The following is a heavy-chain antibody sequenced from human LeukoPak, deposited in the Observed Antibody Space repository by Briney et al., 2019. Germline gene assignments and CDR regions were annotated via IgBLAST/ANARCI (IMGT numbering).Heavy chain of an antibody. V-gene: IGHV3-21*01. D-gene: IGHD3/OR15-3a*01. Sequence: GGSLRLSCAASRFTFSTYSMNWVRQAPGKGLEWVSSISSGSSYIYYADSVKGRFTISRDNAKNSLYLQMNSLRAEDTAVYYCARVWTEKIDYWGQGTLVTVSS. CDR3: ARVWTEKIDY. CDR2: ISSGSSYI. CDR1: RFTFSTYS. J-gene: IGHJ4*02.